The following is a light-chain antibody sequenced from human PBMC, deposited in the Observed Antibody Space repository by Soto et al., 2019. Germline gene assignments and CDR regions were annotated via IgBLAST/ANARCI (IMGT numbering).Light chain of an antibody. J-gene: IGKJ5*01. Sequence: IVVTRAPTTRSVSSGERATLSCRASPSVTNFLAWYQQKPGQAPRLLIYGAFNRATGIPARFSGSGSGTDFTLTISSLEPEDSAIYYCQQRNIWPPVTFGQGTRLEIK. CDR3: QQRNIWPPVT. CDR2: GAF. CDR1: PSVTNF. V-gene: IGKV3-11*01.